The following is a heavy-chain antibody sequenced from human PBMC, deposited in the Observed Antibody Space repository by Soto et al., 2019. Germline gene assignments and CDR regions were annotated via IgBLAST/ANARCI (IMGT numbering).Heavy chain of an antibody. CDR3: ARHGVDYGDYASYYYYGMDV. D-gene: IGHD4-17*01. J-gene: IGHJ6*02. V-gene: IGHV4-39*01. Sequence: QLQLQESGPGLVKPSETLSLTCTVSGGSISSSTYYWGWIRQPPGKGLEWIGMIYYSGSAYYNPSLKSRVTISIDTSKNQLALGLSSVTAADTAVYYCARHGVDYGDYASYYYYGMDVWGRGTTVTVSS. CDR1: GGSISSSTYY. CDR2: IYYSGSA.